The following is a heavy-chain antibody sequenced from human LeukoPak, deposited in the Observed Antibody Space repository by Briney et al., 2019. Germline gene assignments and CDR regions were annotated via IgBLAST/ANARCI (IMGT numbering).Heavy chain of an antibody. CDR3: ARGADTAMLDDYYYGKDV. J-gene: IGHJ6*02. CDR2: IIPILGIS. Sequence: SSVKVSFKASGCTFSRYSYNWVRQPPCQGRAWMGMIIPILGISNYVQKFLGRVMITADKSTTSAYMKLSSLRSEDTTVYYCARGADTAMLDDYYYGKDVWGQGTTVTVSS. CDR1: GCTFSRYS. D-gene: IGHD5-18*01. V-gene: IGHV1-69*04.